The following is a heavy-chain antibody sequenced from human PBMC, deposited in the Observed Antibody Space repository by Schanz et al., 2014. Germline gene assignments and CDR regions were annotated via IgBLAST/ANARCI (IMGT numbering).Heavy chain of an antibody. J-gene: IGHJ4*02. V-gene: IGHV3-30-3*01. CDR1: GFTFHTYD. D-gene: IGHD6-13*01. Sequence: VHLEESGGGVVQPGRSLRLSCAASGFTFHTYDMHWVRQAPGKGLEWVAQISHDGHRDFYADSVKGRFTISRDNSKNTVNLQMNSLRAEDTAVYYCAKEKEEVAADGSFFDYWGQGTLVTVSS. CDR3: AKEKEEVAADGSFFDY. CDR2: ISHDGHRD.